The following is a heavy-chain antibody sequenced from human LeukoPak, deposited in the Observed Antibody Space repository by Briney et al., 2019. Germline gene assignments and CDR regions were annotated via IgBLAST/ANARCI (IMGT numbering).Heavy chain of an antibody. CDR1: GFTFSTSA. J-gene: IGHJ4*02. CDR2: ISGSGDST. D-gene: IGHD2-2*01. CDR3: AKQRSEVPVAASNY. Sequence: TGGSLRLSCAASGFTFSTSAMSWVGQAPGKGLEWVSGISGSGDSTYYVDSVKGRFTISRDNSKSTLYLHMNSLRAEDTAIYYCAKQRSEVPVAASNYWGQGTLVTVSS. V-gene: IGHV3-23*01.